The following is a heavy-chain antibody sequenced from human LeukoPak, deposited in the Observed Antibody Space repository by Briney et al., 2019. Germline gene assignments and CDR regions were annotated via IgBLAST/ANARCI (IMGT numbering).Heavy chain of an antibody. J-gene: IGHJ5*02. V-gene: IGHV4-38-2*02. D-gene: IGHD3-3*01. CDR1: GYSISSGYY. CDR3: ARVERYDFWSGDNNWFDP. Sequence: PSETLSLTCTVSGYSISSGYYWGWIRQPPGKGLEWIGSIYHSGSTYYNPSLKSRVTISVDTSKNQFSLKLSSVTAADTPVYYCARVERYDFWSGDNNWFDPWGQGTLVTVSS. CDR2: IYHSGST.